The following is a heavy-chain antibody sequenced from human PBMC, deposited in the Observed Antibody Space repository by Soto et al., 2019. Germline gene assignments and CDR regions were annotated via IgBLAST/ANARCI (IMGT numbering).Heavy chain of an antibody. V-gene: IGHV4-31*03. CDR2: FYHSRTS. J-gene: IGHJ4*02. Sequence: SDTLYLTCTVSGDSIDIGVHHWTWIRQLPEKGLEYIGYFYHSRTSFYNPSLKSRATISIDTSKSQFSLTLKSVTASDTAVYYCARGIDGYRFVWGQGTLVTVSS. CDR1: GDSIDIGVHH. D-gene: IGHD5-18*01. CDR3: ARGIDGYRFV.